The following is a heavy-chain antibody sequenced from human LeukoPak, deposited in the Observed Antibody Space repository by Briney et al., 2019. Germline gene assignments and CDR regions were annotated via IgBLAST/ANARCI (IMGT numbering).Heavy chain of an antibody. D-gene: IGHD3-22*01. CDR3: ARAGRPYYYDSSGYSTLFDY. CDR2: INHSGST. J-gene: IGHJ4*02. Sequence: SETLSLTCAVYGGSFSGYYWSWIRQPPGKGLEWIGEINHSGSTNYNPSLKSRVTISVDTSKNQFSLKLSSVTAADTAVYYCARAGRPYYYDSSGYSTLFDYWGQGTLVTVSS. V-gene: IGHV4-34*01. CDR1: GGSFSGYY.